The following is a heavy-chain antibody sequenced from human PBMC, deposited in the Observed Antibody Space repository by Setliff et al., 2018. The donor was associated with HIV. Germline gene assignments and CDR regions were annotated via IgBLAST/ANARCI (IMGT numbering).Heavy chain of an antibody. Sequence: PSETLSLTCSVSGDSISDTTYYWGWIRQAPGKGLEWVSSISNSSDYIYYADPVESRFIISRDNAKNSLYLQMSCLRAEDTAVYYCARGRGSLPVLYYYYYYMDVWGKGTTVTVSS. CDR3: ARGRGSLPVLYYYYYYMDV. J-gene: IGHJ6*03. CDR1: GDSISDTTYY. V-gene: IGHV3-21*01. CDR2: ISNSSDYI. D-gene: IGHD1-26*01.